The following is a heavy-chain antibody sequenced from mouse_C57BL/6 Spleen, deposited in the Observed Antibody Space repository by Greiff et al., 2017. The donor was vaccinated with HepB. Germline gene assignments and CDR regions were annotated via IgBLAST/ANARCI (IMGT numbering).Heavy chain of an antibody. CDR3: ARERSYSGNGWYYDV. D-gene: IGHD1-1*01. J-gene: IGHJ1*03. CDR2: IDPNSGGT. Sequence: QVQLQQSGAELVKPGASVKLSCKASGYTFTSYWMHWVKPRPGRGLEWIGRIDPNSGGTKYNEKFKSKATLTVDKPSSTAYMQLSSLTSEDSAVYYGARERSYSGNGWYYDVWGTGATVTVYS. V-gene: IGHV1-72*01. CDR1: GYTFTSYW.